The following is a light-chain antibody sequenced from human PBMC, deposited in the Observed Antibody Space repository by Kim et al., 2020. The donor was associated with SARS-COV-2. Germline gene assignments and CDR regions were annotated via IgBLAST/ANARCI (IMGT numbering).Light chain of an antibody. CDR1: SGHSSYA. J-gene: IGLJ3*02. V-gene: IGLV4-69*01. CDR3: QTWGTGIRV. Sequence: ASVKLTCTLNSGHSSYAIAWHQQQPGKGPRYLMKLNSDGSHSKGDGIPDRFSGSSSGAERYLTISRLQSEDEADYYCQTWGTGIRVFGGGTQLTVL. CDR2: LNSDGSH.